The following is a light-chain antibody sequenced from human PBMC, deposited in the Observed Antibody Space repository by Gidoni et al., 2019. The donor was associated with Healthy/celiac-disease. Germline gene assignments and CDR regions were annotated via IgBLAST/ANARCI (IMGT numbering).Light chain of an antibody. Sequence: DSQMTPSPSSLSAAVGDRVTITCRASQSISSYLNWYQQKPGKAPKLLIYAASSLQRGVPSRFSGSGSRTYFTLTISSLQPEDFASYCCQRSYSTPLTFGRGTKVEIK. J-gene: IGKJ1*01. CDR1: QSISSY. CDR3: QRSYSTPLT. V-gene: IGKV1-39*01. CDR2: AAS.